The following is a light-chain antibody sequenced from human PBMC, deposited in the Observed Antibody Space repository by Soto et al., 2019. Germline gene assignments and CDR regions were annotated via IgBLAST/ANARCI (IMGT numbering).Light chain of an antibody. CDR1: SNDVGYYNL. V-gene: IGLV2-23*01. CDR2: EAT. Sequence: QSALTQPASVSGFPGQSITISCTGTSNDVGYYNLVSWYQQYPGKAPKLIIYEATERPSGISNRFSGSKSGNTASLTISGLQAEDEADYYCCLFALGDVILFGGGTQLTVL. J-gene: IGLJ3*02. CDR3: CLFALGDVIL.